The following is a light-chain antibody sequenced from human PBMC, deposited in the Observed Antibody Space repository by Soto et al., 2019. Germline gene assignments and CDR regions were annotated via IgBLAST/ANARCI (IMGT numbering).Light chain of an antibody. CDR2: TAS. J-gene: IGKJ4*01. CDR1: QSISTW. CDR3: QQYNTHPLT. Sequence: DIQMTQSPSTLSASVGARVTITCRASQSISTWLAWYQHKPGNAPKLLIYTASSLDSGIPSRFSGSGSGTQYTLTISSLQPDDFENYYRQQYNTHPLTGGGRTTVEIK. V-gene: IGKV1-5*03.